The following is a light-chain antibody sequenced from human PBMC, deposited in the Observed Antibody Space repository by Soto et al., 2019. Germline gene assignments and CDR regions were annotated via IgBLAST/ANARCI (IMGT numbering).Light chain of an antibody. CDR3: QQYYNWPLT. V-gene: IGKV3-15*01. Sequence: EFVMTQSPATLSVSRGERATLSCRASQSFSSNVAWYQQKPGQAPRLLIYGTSTRVTGIPARFSGSGSGTEFTLTISSLQSEDFAVYYCQQYYNWPLTVGGGTKVGIK. CDR1: QSFSSN. J-gene: IGKJ4*01. CDR2: GTS.